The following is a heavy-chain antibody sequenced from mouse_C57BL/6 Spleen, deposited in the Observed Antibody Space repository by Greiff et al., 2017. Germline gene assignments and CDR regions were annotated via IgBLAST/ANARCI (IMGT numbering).Heavy chain of an antibody. V-gene: IGHV1-22*01. CDR2: INPNNGGT. CDR1: GYTFTDYN. CDR3: ARAPYYYGSSLYYFDY. Sequence: VQLQQSGPELVKPGASVKMSCKASGYTFTDYNMHWVKQSHGKSLEWIGYINPNNGGTSYNQKFKGKDTLTVNKSSSTAYMELRSLTSEDSAVYYCARAPYYYGSSLYYFDYWGQGTTLTVSS. D-gene: IGHD1-1*01. J-gene: IGHJ2*01.